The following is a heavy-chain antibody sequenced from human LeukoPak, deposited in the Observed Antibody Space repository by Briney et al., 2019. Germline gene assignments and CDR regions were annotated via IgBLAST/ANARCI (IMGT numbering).Heavy chain of an antibody. V-gene: IGHV4-4*07. CDR3: AITSSSPDNYYYYMDV. J-gene: IGHJ6*03. CDR1: GGSISSYY. D-gene: IGHD6-6*01. CDR2: IYTSGST. Sequence: PSETLSLTCTVSGGSISSYYWSWIRQPAGKGLEWIGRIYTSGSTNYNPSLKSRVTMSVDTSKNQFSLKLSSVTAADTAVYYCAITSSSPDNYYYYMDVGGKGPTVTVS.